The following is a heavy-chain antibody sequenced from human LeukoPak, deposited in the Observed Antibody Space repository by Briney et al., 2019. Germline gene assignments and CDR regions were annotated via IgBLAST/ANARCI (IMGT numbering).Heavy chain of an antibody. CDR2: IYYSGST. CDR3: ARDSRYRSSTSCYSYGMDV. D-gene: IGHD2-2*02. J-gene: IGHJ6*02. V-gene: IGHV4-31*03. CDR1: GSSISSGGYY. Sequence: PSQTLSLTCTVSGSSISSGGYYWSWIRQHPGKGLEWIGYIYYSGSTYYNPSLKSRVTISVDTSKNQFSLKLSSVTAADTAVYYCARDSRYRSSTSCYSYGMDVWGQGTTVTVSS.